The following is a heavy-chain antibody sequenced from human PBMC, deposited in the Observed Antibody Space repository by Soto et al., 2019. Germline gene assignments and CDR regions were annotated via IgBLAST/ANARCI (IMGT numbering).Heavy chain of an antibody. CDR3: ASALTGVVDY. CDR1: GGSIGSYY. V-gene: IGHV4-59*01. Sequence: SETLSLTCTVSGGSIGSYYWSWIRQPPGKGLEWIGYIYYSGSTNYNPSLKSRVTISVDTSKNQFSLKLSSVTAADTAVYYCASALTGVVDYWGQGTLVTVSS. CDR2: IYYSGST. J-gene: IGHJ4*02.